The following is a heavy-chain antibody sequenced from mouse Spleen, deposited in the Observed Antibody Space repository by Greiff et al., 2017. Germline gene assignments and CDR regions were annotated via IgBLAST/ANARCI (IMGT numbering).Heavy chain of an antibody. CDR2: IDPSDSET. V-gene: IGHV1-52*01. CDR1: GYTFTSYW. Sequence: VQLQQPGAELVRPGSSVKLSCKASGYTFTSYWMHWVKQRPIQGLEWIGNIDPSDSETHYNQKFKDKATLTVDKSSSTAYMQLSSLTSEDSAVYFCARREYDDYDGPMDYWGQGTSVTVSS. J-gene: IGHJ4*01. D-gene: IGHD2-4*01. CDR3: ARREYDDYDGPMDY.